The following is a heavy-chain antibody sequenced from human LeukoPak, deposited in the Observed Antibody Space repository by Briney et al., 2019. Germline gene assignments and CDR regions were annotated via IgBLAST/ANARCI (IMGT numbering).Heavy chain of an antibody. D-gene: IGHD1-14*01. CDR3: ASWGTD. V-gene: IGHV3-48*03. CDR2: IDSTGNDL. Sequence: GGSLRLSCAAPGFTFNTYEMIWVRQAPGKGLEWLSFIDSTGNDLKYADSVKGRFTISRDNSKNTLYLQMNSLRAEDTAVYYCASWGTDWGQGTLVTVSS. CDR1: GFTFNTYE. J-gene: IGHJ4*02.